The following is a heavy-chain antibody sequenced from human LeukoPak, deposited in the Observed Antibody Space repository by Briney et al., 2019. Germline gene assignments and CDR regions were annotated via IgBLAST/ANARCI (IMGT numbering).Heavy chain of an antibody. CDR3: AGDGYSSGWDFDY. V-gene: IGHV3-48*04. D-gene: IGHD6-19*01. J-gene: IGHJ4*02. Sequence: PGGSLRLSCAASGFTFSSYSMNWVRQAPGKGLEWVSYISSSSSTIYYADSVKGRFTISRDNAKNSLYLQMNSLRAEDTAVYYCAGDGYSSGWDFDYWGQGTLVTVSS. CDR1: GFTFSSYS. CDR2: ISSSSSTI.